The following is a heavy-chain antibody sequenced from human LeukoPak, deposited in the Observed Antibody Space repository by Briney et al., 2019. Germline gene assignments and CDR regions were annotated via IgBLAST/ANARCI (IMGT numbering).Heavy chain of an antibody. D-gene: IGHD3-3*01. Sequence: SETLSLTCTVSGGSISSYYWSWIRQPPGRGLEWIGYIYYSGSTNYNPSLKSRVTISVDTSKNQFSLKLSSVTAADTAVYYCAAGVDFWSGYYFDYWGQGTLVTVSS. J-gene: IGHJ4*02. CDR2: IYYSGST. CDR3: AAGVDFWSGYYFDY. V-gene: IGHV4-59*01. CDR1: GGSISSYY.